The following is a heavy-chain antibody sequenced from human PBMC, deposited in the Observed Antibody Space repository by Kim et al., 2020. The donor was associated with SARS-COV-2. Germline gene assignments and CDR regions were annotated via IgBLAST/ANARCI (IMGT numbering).Heavy chain of an antibody. CDR3: ARSIAVAGGGFDP. J-gene: IGHJ5*02. Sequence: AQKFQGRVTMTRDTSISTAYMGLSRLRSDDTAVYYCARSIAVAGGGFDPWGQGTLVTVSS. V-gene: IGHV1-2*02. D-gene: IGHD6-19*01.